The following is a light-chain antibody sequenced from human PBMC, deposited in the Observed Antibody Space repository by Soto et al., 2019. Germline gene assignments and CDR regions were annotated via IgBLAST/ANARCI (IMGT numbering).Light chain of an antibody. Sequence: ETVLTQSPGTLSLSPGERATLFCRAGQSVTSSSLAWYQQKPGQAPRLLIYGASSRATGIPDRFSGSGSGTDFTLTISRLEPEDCAVYYCQQYGSSPLTFGGGTKVEIK. V-gene: IGKV3-20*01. CDR3: QQYGSSPLT. CDR1: QSVTSSS. J-gene: IGKJ4*01. CDR2: GAS.